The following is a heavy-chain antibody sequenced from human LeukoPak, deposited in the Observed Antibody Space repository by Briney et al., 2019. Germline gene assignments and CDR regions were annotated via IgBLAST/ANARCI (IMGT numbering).Heavy chain of an antibody. D-gene: IGHD6-13*01. CDR1: GFSFDDYA. V-gene: IGHV3-9*01. CDR3: AKAKNPSYSSSWSYYFDY. J-gene: IGHJ4*02. Sequence: GGSLRLSCAASGFSFDDYAMHWVREAPGKGLEWVSGISWKIGKIAYAASVKGRFTISRDNAKNSLYLEMNSLRPEDTALYYCAKAKNPSYSSSWSYYFDYWGQGTLVTVSS. CDR2: ISWKIGKI.